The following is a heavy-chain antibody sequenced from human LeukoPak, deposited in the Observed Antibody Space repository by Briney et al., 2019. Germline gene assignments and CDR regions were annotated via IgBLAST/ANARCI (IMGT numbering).Heavy chain of an antibody. D-gene: IGHD3-22*01. CDR3: TRDGGDSSGYYYPDWFDP. J-gene: IGHJ5*02. Sequence: GGSLRLSCTASGFTFGDYAMSWFRQAPGEGLEWVGFIRRKAYGGTTEYAASVKGRFTISRDDSKSIAYLQMNSLKTEDTAVYYCTRDGGDSSGYYYPDWFDPWGQGTLVTVSS. V-gene: IGHV3-49*03. CDR1: GFTFGDYA. CDR2: IRRKAYGGTT.